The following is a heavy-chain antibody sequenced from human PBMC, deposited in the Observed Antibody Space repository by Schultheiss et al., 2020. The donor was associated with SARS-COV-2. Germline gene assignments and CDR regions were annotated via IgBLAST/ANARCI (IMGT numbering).Heavy chain of an antibody. D-gene: IGHD2-15*01. CDR3: ARDQSGGSVDY. Sequence: SLKISCAASGFNFDDYTMHWVRQVPGKGLEWVSGITWNSGTIGYADSVKGRFTISRDNAKNSLYLQMNSLRDEDTAVYYCARDQSGGSVDYWGQGTLVTVSS. CDR2: ITWNSGTI. J-gene: IGHJ4*02. V-gene: IGHV3-9*01. CDR1: GFNFDDYT.